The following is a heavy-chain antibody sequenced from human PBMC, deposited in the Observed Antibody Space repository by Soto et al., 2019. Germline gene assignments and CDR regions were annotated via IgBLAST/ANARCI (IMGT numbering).Heavy chain of an antibody. CDR3: ARDEGRGGNGNAFDI. V-gene: IGHV3-21*01. J-gene: IGHJ3*02. CDR1: GFTFSSYS. D-gene: IGHD2-15*01. Sequence: GGSLRFSCAASGFTFSSYSMNWVRQAPGKGLEWVSSISSSSSYIYCADSVKGRFTISRDNAKNSLYLQMNSLRAEDTAVYYCARDEGRGGNGNAFDIWGQGTMVTVSS. CDR2: ISSSSSYI.